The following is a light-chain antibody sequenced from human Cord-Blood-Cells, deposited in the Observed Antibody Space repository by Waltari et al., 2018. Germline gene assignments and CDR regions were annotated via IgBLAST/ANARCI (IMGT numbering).Light chain of an antibody. V-gene: IGLV3-19*01. CDR1: SLRSYY. CDR2: GKN. CDR3: NSRDSSGNHWV. J-gene: IGLJ3*02. Sequence: SSELTQDPAVSVALGQTVRITCQRDSLRSYYPTWYQQKPGQAPVLVIYGKNNRPSGIPDRFSGSSSGNTASLTITGAQAEDEAYYYCNSRDSSGNHWVFGGGTKLTVL.